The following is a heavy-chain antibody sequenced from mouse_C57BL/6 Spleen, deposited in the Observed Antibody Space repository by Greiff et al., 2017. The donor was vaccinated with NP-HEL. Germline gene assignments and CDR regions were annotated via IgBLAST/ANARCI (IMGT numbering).Heavy chain of an antibody. V-gene: IGHV1-80*01. J-gene: IGHJ4*01. CDR3: ARCITTVVNAMDY. CDR2: IYPGDGDT. CDR1: GYAFSSYW. Sequence: QVQLQQSGAELVKPGASVKISCKASGYAFSSYWMNWVKQRPGKGLEWIGQIYPGDGDTNYNGKFKGKATLTADKSSSTAYMQLSSLTSEDSAVYFCARCITTVVNAMDYWGQGTSVTVSS. D-gene: IGHD1-1*01.